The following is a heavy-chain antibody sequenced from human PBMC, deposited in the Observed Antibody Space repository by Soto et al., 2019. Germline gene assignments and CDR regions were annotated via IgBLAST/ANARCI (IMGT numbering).Heavy chain of an antibody. CDR1: GGPISSYY. CDR3: EGGSSGWPPRFDY. D-gene: IGHD6-19*01. V-gene: IGHV4-59*01. Sequence: QVQLQESGPGLVKPSETLSLNCTVSGGPISSYYWSWIRQSPGKGLEWIGYIYYSGSTNYNPSLRSRVTVSVGTSKNQFSLELSSVTAADTAVYYCEGGSSGWPPRFDYWGQGTLVTVSS. CDR2: IYYSGST. J-gene: IGHJ4*02.